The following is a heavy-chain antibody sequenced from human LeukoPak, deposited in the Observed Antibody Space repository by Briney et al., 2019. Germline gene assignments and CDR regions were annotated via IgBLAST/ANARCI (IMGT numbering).Heavy chain of an antibody. CDR2: ISGSGGST. V-gene: IGHV3-23*01. D-gene: IGHD3-3*01. Sequence: GGSLRLSCAASGFTFSSYAMSWVRQAPGKGLEWVSAISGSGGSTYYADSVKGRFTISRDNSKNTLYLQMNSLRAEDTAVYYCAKDSLDFWSGYYNYYSYYGMDVWGQGTTVTVSS. CDR1: GFTFSSYA. CDR3: AKDSLDFWSGYYNYYSYYGMDV. J-gene: IGHJ6*02.